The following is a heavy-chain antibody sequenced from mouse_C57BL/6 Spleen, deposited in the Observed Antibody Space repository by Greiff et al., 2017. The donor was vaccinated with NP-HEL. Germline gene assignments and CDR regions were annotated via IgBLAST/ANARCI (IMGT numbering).Heavy chain of an antibody. Sequence: VQLQQSGPELVKPGASVKISCKASGYSFTGYYMNWVKQSPEKSLEWIGEINPSTGGTTYNQKFKAKATLTVDKSSSTAYMQLKSLTSEDSAVYYCARWAGTDYWGQGTTLTVSS. V-gene: IGHV1-42*01. D-gene: IGHD4-1*01. CDR3: ARWAGTDY. CDR2: INPSTGGT. J-gene: IGHJ2*01. CDR1: GYSFTGYY.